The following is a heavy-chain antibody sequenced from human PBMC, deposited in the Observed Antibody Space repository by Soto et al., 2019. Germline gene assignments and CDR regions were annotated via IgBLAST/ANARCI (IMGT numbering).Heavy chain of an antibody. J-gene: IGHJ4*02. Sequence: SETLSLTCTVSGDSISNYYWSWIRQPPGKVLEWIGYMYLSGTTNYNPSLKSRVTISIDTSKNQFSLRLSSVTAADTAVYYCARGRYYFDYWGQGALVTVSS. CDR2: MYLSGTT. V-gene: IGHV4-59*01. CDR3: ARGRYYFDY. CDR1: GDSISNYY.